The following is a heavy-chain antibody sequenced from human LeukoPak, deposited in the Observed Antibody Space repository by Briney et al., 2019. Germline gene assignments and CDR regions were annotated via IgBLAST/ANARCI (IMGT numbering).Heavy chain of an antibody. CDR1: GGSISSHY. CDR3: AAGGVAATHNWFDP. Sequence: SETLSLTCTGSGGSISSHYWSWIRQPPGKGLEWIGYIYYSGRTNYNPSLKSRVTISVDTSKNQFSLKLSSVTAADTAVYYCAAGGVAATHNWFDPWGQGTLVTVSS. CDR2: IYYSGRT. D-gene: IGHD2-15*01. J-gene: IGHJ5*02. V-gene: IGHV4-59*11.